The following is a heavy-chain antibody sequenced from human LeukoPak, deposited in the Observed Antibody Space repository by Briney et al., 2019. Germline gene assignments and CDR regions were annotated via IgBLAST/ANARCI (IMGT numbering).Heavy chain of an antibody. V-gene: IGHV1-24*01. Sequence: ASVKVSCKASGYTFTSYYMHWVRQAPGKGLEWMGGFDPEDGETIYAQKFQGRVTMTEDTSTDTAYMELSSLRSEDTAVYYCATTCGNSWCSHWFDPWGQGTLVTVSS. J-gene: IGHJ5*02. CDR1: GYTFTSYY. CDR3: ATTCGNSWCSHWFDP. CDR2: FDPEDGET. D-gene: IGHD4-23*01.